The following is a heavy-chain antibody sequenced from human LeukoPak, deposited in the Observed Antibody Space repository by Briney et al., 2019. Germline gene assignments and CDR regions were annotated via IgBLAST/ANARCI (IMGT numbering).Heavy chain of an antibody. J-gene: IGHJ4*02. Sequence: GESLRLSCAASGFTFSNYMMHWVRQAPGKGLVWVSRIKSDGITITYADSVKGRFTISRDNAKNTLYLQMNSLRAEDTAVYYCLRDLNWSLDQWGQGTLVTVSS. D-gene: IGHD1-20*01. CDR1: GFTFSNYM. CDR2: IKSDGITI. CDR3: LRDLNWSLDQ. V-gene: IGHV3-74*01.